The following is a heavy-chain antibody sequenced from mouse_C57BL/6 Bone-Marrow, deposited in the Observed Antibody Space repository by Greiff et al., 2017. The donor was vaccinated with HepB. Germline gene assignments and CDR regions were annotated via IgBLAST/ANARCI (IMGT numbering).Heavy chain of an antibody. CDR3: ARTNFYYAMYY. Sequence: QVQLQQSGAELVRPGTSVKMSCKASGYTFTNYWIGWAKQRPGHGLEWIGDIYPGGGYTNYNEKFKGKATLTADKSSSTAYMQFSSLTSEDSAIYYCARTNFYYAMYYWGQGTSVTGSS. J-gene: IGHJ4*01. V-gene: IGHV1-63*01. D-gene: IGHD4-1*01. CDR2: IYPGGGYT. CDR1: GYTFTNYW.